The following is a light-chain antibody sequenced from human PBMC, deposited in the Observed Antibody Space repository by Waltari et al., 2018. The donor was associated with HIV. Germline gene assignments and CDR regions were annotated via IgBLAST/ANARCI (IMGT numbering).Light chain of an antibody. Sequence: DIQMTQSPSSLSASVGDRVTITCRARQGISNYLAWYQQKPGKVAKLLIYAASTLQSGVPSRCSGSGTGTDFTLTISRLQPEDVATYYWQKYNSAPRTLGQGTKVEIK. CDR1: QGISNY. CDR2: AAS. J-gene: IGKJ1*01. CDR3: QKYNSAPRT. V-gene: IGKV1-27*01.